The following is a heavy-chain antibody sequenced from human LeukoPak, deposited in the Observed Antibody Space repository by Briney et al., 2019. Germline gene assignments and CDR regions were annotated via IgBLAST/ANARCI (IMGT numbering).Heavy chain of an antibody. D-gene: IGHD2-2*01. V-gene: IGHV3-21*01. CDR2: ISSSSSYI. CDR1: GFTFSSYS. Sequence: VGSLRLSCAASGFTFSSYSMNWVRQAPGKGLEWVSSISSSSSYIYYADSVKGRFTISRDNAKNSLYLQMNSLRAEDTAVYYCARVKGYCSSTSCGRGTPHHLTPLSIDYGARGTLVTVSS. CDR3: ARVKGYCSSTSCGRGTPHHLTPLSIDY. J-gene: IGHJ4*02.